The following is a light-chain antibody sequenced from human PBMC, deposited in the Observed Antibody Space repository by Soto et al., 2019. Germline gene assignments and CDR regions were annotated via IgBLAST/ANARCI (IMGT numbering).Light chain of an antibody. V-gene: IGKV3-20*01. CDR1: QSVRSSY. J-gene: IGKJ4*01. Sequence: EIVLTQSPGTLSLSPGERATLSCRASQSVRSSYLAWYQQKPGQAPRLLMYGASSRATGFPDRFSGSESGTDFTLTISRREPEDFAVYYCQQYGSSPRTFGGGTKVEIK. CDR3: QQYGSSPRT. CDR2: GAS.